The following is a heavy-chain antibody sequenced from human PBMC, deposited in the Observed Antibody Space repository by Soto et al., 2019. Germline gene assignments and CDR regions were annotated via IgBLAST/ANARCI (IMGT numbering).Heavy chain of an antibody. V-gene: IGHV3-23*01. Sequence: EVQLLESGGDLVQPGGSLRLSCAASGFTLSNYAVTWVRQAPGKGLEWVSAISSSDGSTHYADSVKGRFTVSRDNSKNTLFLQMSSLRAEDTAVYFCARPLHSYNILDSWGQGTLVTVSS. D-gene: IGHD1-1*01. CDR1: GFTLSNYA. J-gene: IGHJ4*02. CDR2: ISSSDGST. CDR3: ARPLHSYNILDS.